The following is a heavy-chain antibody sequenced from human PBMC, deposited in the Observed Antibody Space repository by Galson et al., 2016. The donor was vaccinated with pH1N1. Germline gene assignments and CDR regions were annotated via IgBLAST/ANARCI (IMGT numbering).Heavy chain of an antibody. V-gene: IGHV1-18*01. Sequence: SVKVSCKASGFTFTTYGFTWVRQAPGQGLEWMGWISGNNGDSHYAQKVKGRVTVTIDTSTSTAYLEVRGLTSDDTAVYYCARKGTGWPLDLWGQGTLVTVSS. CDR3: ARKGTGWPLDL. D-gene: IGHD7-27*01. CDR2: ISGNNGDS. CDR1: GFTFTTYG. J-gene: IGHJ4*02.